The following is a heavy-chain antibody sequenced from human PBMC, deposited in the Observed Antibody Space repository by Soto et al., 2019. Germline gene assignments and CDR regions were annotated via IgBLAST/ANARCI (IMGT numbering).Heavy chain of an antibody. CDR1: GYSFTTYW. Sequence: GESLKISCXGYGYSFTTYWIGWVRQMSGKGLEGMGIIYPGDSDTRYSPSFQGQVTISADKSISTAYLQWSSLKASDTAMYHCARVYVDIVATNAFDIWGQGTMVTVSS. V-gene: IGHV5-51*01. CDR3: ARVYVDIVATNAFDI. J-gene: IGHJ3*02. D-gene: IGHD5-12*01. CDR2: IYPGDSDT.